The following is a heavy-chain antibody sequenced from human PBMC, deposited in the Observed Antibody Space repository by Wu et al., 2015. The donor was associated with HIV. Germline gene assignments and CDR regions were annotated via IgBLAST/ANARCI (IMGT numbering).Heavy chain of an antibody. V-gene: IGHV1-46*01. CDR3: ARDPGYCSSTSCPPRGYFDY. CDR1: GYTFTSYY. J-gene: IGHJ4*02. Sequence: QVQLVQSGAEVKKPGASVKVSCKASGYTFTSYYMHWVRQAPGQGLEWMGIINPSGGSTSYAQKFQGRVTMTRDTSTSTVYMELSSLRSEDTAVYYCARDPGYCSSTSCPPRGYFDYWGQGTLVTVSS. CDR2: INPSGGST. D-gene: IGHD2-2*01.